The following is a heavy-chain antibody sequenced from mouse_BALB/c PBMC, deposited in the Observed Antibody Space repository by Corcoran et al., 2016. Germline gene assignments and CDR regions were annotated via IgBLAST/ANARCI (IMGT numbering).Heavy chain of an antibody. CDR3: ARFFTTAVDFDY. CDR2: INPSSGYT. Sequence: QVQLQKSAAELARTGASEKMSCKASGYTFTSYTMHWVKQRPGQGLEWSGYINPSSGYTEYNQKFKNKTTLTADKSSSTAYMQLSSLTSEDSAVYYCARFFTTAVDFDYWGQGTTLTVSS. J-gene: IGHJ2*01. V-gene: IGHV1-4*02. D-gene: IGHD1-1*01. CDR1: GYTFTSYT.